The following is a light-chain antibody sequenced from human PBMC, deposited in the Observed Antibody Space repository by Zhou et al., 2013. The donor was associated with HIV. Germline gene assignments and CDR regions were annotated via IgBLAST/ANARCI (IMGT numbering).Light chain of an antibody. Sequence: DIQMTQSPFSLSASVGDRVTITCQASQDITYYLNWYHHKPGEVPRVLIYDASHLEAGVPSRIRGSGSGTDFTLTITNLQSDDLGTYYCQKYNSALLTFGGGTKVEIK. V-gene: IGKV1-33*01. CDR1: QDITYY. J-gene: IGKJ4*01. CDR2: DAS. CDR3: QKYNSALLT.